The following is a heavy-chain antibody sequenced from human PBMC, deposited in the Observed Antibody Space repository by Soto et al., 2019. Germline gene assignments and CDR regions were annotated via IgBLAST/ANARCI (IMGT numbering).Heavy chain of an antibody. V-gene: IGHV4-39*01. Sequence: SETLSLTCTVSGGSISSSSYYWGWIRQPPGKGLEWIGSIYYSGSTYYNPSLKRRVTISVDTSKNQFSLKLSSVTAADTAVYYCARLITVARRYSSGRTENWFDPWGQGTLVTVSS. J-gene: IGHJ5*02. CDR1: GGSISSSSYY. CDR3: ARLITVARRYSSGRTENWFDP. D-gene: IGHD6-19*01. CDR2: IYYSGST.